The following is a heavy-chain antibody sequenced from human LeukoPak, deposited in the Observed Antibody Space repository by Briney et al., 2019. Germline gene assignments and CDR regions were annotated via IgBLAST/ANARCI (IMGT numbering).Heavy chain of an antibody. D-gene: IGHD5-24*01. CDR2: IDWDDDK. V-gene: IGHV2-70*04. CDR1: GFSLSTSGMR. J-gene: IGHJ4*02. Sequence: SGPALVKPTQTLTLTCTFSGFSLSTSGMRVSWIRQPPGKALEWLARIDWDDDKFYSTSLKTRLTISKDTSKNQVVLTMTNMDPVDTATYYCARIGDGYLNYWGQGTLVTVSS. CDR3: ARIGDGYLNY.